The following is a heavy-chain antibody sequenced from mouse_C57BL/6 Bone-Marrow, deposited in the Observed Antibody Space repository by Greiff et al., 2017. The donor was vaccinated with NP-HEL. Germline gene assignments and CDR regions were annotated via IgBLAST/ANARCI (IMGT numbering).Heavy chain of an antibody. J-gene: IGHJ4*01. D-gene: IGHD2-5*01. V-gene: IGHV5-6*01. CDR2: ISSGGSYT. Sequence: EVQGVESGGDLVKPGGSLKLSCAASGFTFSSYGMSWVRQTPDKRLEWVATISSGGSYTYYPDSVKGRFTISRDNAKNTLYLQMSSLKSEDTAMYYCARPSYYSNPYAMDYWSQGTSVTVSS. CDR1: GFTFSSYG. CDR3: ARPSYYSNPYAMDY.